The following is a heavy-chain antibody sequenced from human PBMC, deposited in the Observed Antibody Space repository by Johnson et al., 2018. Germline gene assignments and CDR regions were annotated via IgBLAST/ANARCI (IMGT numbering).Heavy chain of an antibody. J-gene: IGHJ2*01. V-gene: IGHV4-34*11. D-gene: IGHD1-26*01. CDR1: GGSFSGYY. Sequence: QVQLQQWGAGLLKPSETXSLTCAVYGGSFSGYYWSWIRQPPGKGLEWIGYIYYSGSPNYHPSLKSRVTISVDTSKNQFSLKLSSVTAADTAVYDCAEGSSSKFDLWGRGTLVTVSS. CDR2: IYYSGSP. CDR3: AEGSSSKFDL.